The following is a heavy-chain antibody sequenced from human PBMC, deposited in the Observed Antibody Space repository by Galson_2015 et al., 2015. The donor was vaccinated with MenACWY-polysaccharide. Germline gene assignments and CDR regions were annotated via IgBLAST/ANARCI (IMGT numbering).Heavy chain of an antibody. CDR2: IFHSGTT. J-gene: IGHJ4*02. CDR3: ARVEKYSGSFYILY. CDR1: DYSIRSGYF. V-gene: IGHV4-38-2*01. D-gene: IGHD1-26*01. Sequence: TLSLTCAVSDYSIRSGYFWGWIRQPPGKGLEWIASIFHSGTTYYNPSLKSRVTISVDTSKNQFSLKLSSVTAADTAVYYCARVEKYSGSFYILYWCQGTLVTVSS.